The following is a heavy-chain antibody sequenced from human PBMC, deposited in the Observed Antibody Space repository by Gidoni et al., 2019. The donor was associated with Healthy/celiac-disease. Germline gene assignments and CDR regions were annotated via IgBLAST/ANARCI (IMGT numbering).Heavy chain of an antibody. Sequence: QVQLVQSGAAVTKPGASVKVLCQVSGYTRTELSMHWVRQAPGKGLEWMGGFDPEDGETIYAQKFQGRVTMTEDTSTDTAYMELSSLRSEDTAGYYCATVGARRHFDYWGQGTLVTVSS. J-gene: IGHJ4*02. D-gene: IGHD1-26*01. CDR1: GYTRTELS. V-gene: IGHV1-24*01. CDR3: ATVGARRHFDY. CDR2: FDPEDGET.